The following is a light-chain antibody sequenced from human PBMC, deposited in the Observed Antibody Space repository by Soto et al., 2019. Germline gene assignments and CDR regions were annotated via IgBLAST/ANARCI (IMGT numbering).Light chain of an antibody. V-gene: IGKV1-5*01. Sequence: DIQMTQSPSTLSASVGDRVTITCRASQSISSWLAWYQQKPGKAPKLLIYYASSLESGVPSRFSGSGSGTEFTLTISSLQHDDFATYYCQQYNSYSGTFGQGTKVDI. CDR1: QSISSW. J-gene: IGKJ1*01. CDR3: QQYNSYSGT. CDR2: YAS.